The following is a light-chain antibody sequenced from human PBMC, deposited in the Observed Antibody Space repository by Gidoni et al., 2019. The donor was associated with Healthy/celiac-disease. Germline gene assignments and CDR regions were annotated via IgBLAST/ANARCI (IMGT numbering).Light chain of an antibody. Sequence: DIQMTQSPSSLSASVGDSVTSTCRASQSISSYLNWYQQKPGKAPKLLIYAASSLQSGVPSRFSRSGSGTDFTLTIISLQPEDFATYYCQQSYSTLGYTFGQGTKLEIK. J-gene: IGKJ2*01. V-gene: IGKV1-39*01. CDR1: QSISSY. CDR3: QQSYSTLGYT. CDR2: AAS.